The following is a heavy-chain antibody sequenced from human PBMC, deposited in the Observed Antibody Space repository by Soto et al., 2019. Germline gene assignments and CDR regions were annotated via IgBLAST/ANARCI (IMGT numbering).Heavy chain of an antibody. D-gene: IGHD3-10*01. V-gene: IGHV1-69*02. J-gene: IGHJ4*02. CDR1: GDTFNFYT. CDR2: INPILSMT. CDR3: ATIYGSGYRAFDS. Sequence: QVQLVQSGADVQRPGASVRVSCKASGDTFNFYTINWVRQAPGQGIQWMGRINPILSMTNYAPRFQGRVTITADKSTSTASMELSSLRSEDPAMYYCATIYGSGYRAFDSWGQGALVTVSS.